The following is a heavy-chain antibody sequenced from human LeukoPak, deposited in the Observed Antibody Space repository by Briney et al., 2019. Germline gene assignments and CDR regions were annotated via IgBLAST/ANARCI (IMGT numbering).Heavy chain of an antibody. Sequence: ASVKVSCKASGYTFTGYYMHWVRQAPGQGLEWMGWINPNSGGTNYAQKFQGRVTMTRDTPISTAYMELSRLRSDDTAVYYCARDVWLDSSSRAPTANWFDPWGQGTLVTVSS. CDR2: INPNSGGT. D-gene: IGHD3-22*01. V-gene: IGHV1-2*02. J-gene: IGHJ5*02. CDR1: GYTFTGYY. CDR3: ARDVWLDSSSRAPTANWFDP.